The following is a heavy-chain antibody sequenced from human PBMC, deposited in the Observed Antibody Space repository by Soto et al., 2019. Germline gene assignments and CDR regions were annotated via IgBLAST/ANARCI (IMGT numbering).Heavy chain of an antibody. CDR3: ARGLWDRGYFDY. D-gene: IGHD1-26*01. CDR2: IYYSGST. V-gene: IGHV4-31*03. J-gene: IGHJ4*02. Sequence: QVQLQESGPGLVKPSQTLSLTCTVSGVSISSGDYFWTWIRQHPGKGLEWIGYIYYSGSTYYNPSLKSRVTISVDTSKNQFSLKLSSVTAADTAVYYCARGLWDRGYFDYWGQGTLVTVSS. CDR1: GVSISSGDYF.